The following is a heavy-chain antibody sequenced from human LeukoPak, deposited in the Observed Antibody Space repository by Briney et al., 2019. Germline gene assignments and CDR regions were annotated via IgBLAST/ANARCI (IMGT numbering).Heavy chain of an antibody. CDR1: GGSISSYY. J-gene: IGHJ1*01. CDR3: ASLGSYTEYFQH. D-gene: IGHD1-26*01. CDR2: IYYSGST. Sequence: PSETLSLTCTVSGGSISSYYWSWIRQPPGKGLEWIGYIYYSGSTNYNPSLKSRVTISVDTSKNQFPLKLSSVTAADTAVYYCASLGSYTEYFQHWGQGTLVTVSS. V-gene: IGHV4-59*01.